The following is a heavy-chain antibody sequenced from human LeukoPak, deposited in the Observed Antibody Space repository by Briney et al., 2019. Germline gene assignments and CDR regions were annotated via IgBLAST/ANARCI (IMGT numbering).Heavy chain of an antibody. V-gene: IGHV4-39*07. J-gene: IGHJ4*02. CDR1: GVSISSSSYS. Sequence: SETLSLTCTVSGVSISSSSYSWGWIRQPPGKGLEWIGEINHSGSTNSNPSLKSRVTISVYTSKNQFSLKLSSVTAADTAVYYCAREKSLGASFDYWGQGTLVTVSS. CDR2: INHSGST. D-gene: IGHD1-26*01. CDR3: AREKSLGASFDY.